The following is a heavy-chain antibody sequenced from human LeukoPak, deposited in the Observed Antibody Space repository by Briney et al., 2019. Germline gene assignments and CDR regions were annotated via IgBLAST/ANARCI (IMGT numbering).Heavy chain of an antibody. CDR1: GGSLSSYY. Sequence: SETLSLTCTVSGGSLSSYYWSWIRQPPGKGLEWIGYIYYSGSTNYNPSLKSRVTISVDTSKNQFSLKLSSVTAADTAVYYCAGSYGSGSPLDYWGQGTLVTVSS. J-gene: IGHJ4*02. CDR3: AGSYGSGSPLDY. CDR2: IYYSGST. V-gene: IGHV4-59*01. D-gene: IGHD3-10*01.